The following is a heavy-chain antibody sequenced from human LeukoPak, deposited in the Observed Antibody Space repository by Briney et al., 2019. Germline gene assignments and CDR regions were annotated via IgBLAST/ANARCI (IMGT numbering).Heavy chain of an antibody. Sequence: SVKVSCKASGGTFTTYAITWVRQAPGQGLEWMGGIIPIFGTANYAQKFQGRVTITTDESTSTAYMELSSLRSEDTAVYYCALSLWSHDGNYYYYYYIDVWGKGTTVTVSS. CDR2: IIPIFGTA. J-gene: IGHJ6*03. V-gene: IGHV1-69*05. D-gene: IGHD3-10*01. CDR1: GGTFTTYA. CDR3: ALSLWSHDGNYYYYYYIDV.